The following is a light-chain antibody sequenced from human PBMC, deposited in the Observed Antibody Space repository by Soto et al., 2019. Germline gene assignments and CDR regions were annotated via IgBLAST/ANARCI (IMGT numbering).Light chain of an antibody. CDR3: QQYGGSPWS. Sequence: DIVLTQSPGTLSLSPGERATLSCRASQSVSSSYLAWYQQKNGQAPRLLIYGASRRATGIPDRFSGSGSGTDFTLTISRLEPEDFAVYYCQQYGGSPWSFGQGTTVEIK. CDR2: GAS. CDR1: QSVSSSY. J-gene: IGKJ1*01. V-gene: IGKV3-20*01.